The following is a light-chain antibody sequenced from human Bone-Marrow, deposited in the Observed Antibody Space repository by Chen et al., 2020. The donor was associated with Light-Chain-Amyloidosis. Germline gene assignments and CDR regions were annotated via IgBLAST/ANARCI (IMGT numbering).Light chain of an antibody. CDR1: GSNIGGHS. Sequence: QSLLTQPPSASGTPGQAVNIACSGSGSNIGGHSVNWYQHLPGTAPQLVIFTNHKPPSGVPDRFSGSRSGTSASLAISGLQADDEGDYYCATWDDSMRTYLCGGGTKLTVL. J-gene: IGLJ3*02. V-gene: IGLV1-44*01. CDR2: TNH. CDR3: ATWDDSMRTYL.